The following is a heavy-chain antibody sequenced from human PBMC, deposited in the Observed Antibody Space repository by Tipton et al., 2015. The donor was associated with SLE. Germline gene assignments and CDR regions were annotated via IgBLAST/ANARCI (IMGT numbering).Heavy chain of an antibody. J-gene: IGHJ4*02. V-gene: IGHV3-23*03. Sequence: SLRLSCVASGFTFRSSSMAWVRRAPGRGLEWVSIIYYGARRYSRDSVKGRSTISRDDSKNTLDLQMDSLRAEDTGIYYCAKGGAGGLFFDSWGQGTLVTVSS. CDR1: GFTFRSSS. CDR2: IYYGARR. D-gene: IGHD3/OR15-3a*01. CDR3: AKGGAGGLFFDS.